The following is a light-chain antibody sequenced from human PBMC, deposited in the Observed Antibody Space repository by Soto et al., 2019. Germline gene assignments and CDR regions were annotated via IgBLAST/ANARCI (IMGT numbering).Light chain of an antibody. J-gene: IGLJ1*01. CDR2: EVS. CDR3: SSYTTGTTVV. V-gene: IGLV2-14*03. CDR1: SSDVGGYNF. Sequence: QSALTQPASVFGSPGQSITFSCTGTSSDVGGYNFVSWYQQHPGKAPKLMIYEVSSRPSGVSNRFSGSKSGNTASLTISGLQPEDEADYYCSSYTTGTTVVFGTGTKVTVL.